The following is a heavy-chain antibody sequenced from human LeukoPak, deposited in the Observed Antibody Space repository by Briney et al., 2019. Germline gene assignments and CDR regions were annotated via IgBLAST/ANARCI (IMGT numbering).Heavy chain of an antibody. Sequence: GGSLRLSCAASGFTFSTYWMSWVRQAPGKGLEWVSVIYSGGSTYYADSVKGRFTISRDNSKNTLYLQMNSLRAEDTAVYYCARDLAGISDYWGQGTLVTVSS. J-gene: IGHJ4*02. CDR2: IYSGGST. D-gene: IGHD1-14*01. CDR3: ARDLAGISDY. CDR1: GFTFSTYW. V-gene: IGHV3-53*01.